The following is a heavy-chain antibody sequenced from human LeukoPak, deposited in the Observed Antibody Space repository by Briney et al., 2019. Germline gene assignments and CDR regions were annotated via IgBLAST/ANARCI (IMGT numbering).Heavy chain of an antibody. CDR2: IDCSGST. CDR1: GDSISRYY. J-gene: IGHJ3*02. V-gene: IGHV4-59*08. Sequence: PSETLSLTCTLSGDSISRYYWSSIPQPPGEGLERIGYIDCSGSTNYSPSLKSRVTISVDTSKNQFSLRLSSVTAADTAVYYCARSERITMILGGAFDIWGQGTVVTVSS. D-gene: IGHD3-22*01. CDR3: ARSERITMILGGAFDI.